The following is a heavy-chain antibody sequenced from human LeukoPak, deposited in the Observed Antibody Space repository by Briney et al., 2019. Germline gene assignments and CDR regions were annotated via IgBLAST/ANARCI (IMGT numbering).Heavy chain of an antibody. D-gene: IGHD5-18*01. CDR3: ARGPGYTYGYSFHL. CDR2: INPNNGGT. V-gene: IGHV1-2*02. CDR1: GYTFTDYY. J-gene: IGHJ5*02. Sequence: ASVKVSCKASGYTFTDYYMHWVRQAPGQGLEWMGWINPNNGGTHYAQKFQGRVTMTRDTAISTAYMELSRLRSDDTAVYYCARGPGYTYGYSFHLWGQGTLVTVSS.